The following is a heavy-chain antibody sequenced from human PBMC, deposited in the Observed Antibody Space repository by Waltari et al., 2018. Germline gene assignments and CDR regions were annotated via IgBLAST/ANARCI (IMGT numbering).Heavy chain of an antibody. J-gene: IGHJ5*02. CDR2: INAGNGNT. CDR1: GYTFTSYA. V-gene: IGHV1-3*01. Sequence: QVQLVQSGAEVKKPGASVKVSCKASGYTFTSYAMHWVRQAPGQRLEWMGWINAGNGNTKYSQKVQGRVTITRDTSTSTAYMELRSLRSDDTAVYYCARRVVAANNWFDPWGQGTLVTVSS. CDR3: ARRVVAANNWFDP. D-gene: IGHD2-15*01.